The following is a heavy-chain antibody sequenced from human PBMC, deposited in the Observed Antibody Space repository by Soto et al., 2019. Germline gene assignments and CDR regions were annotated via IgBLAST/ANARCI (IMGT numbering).Heavy chain of an antibody. CDR2: IYYSGSS. J-gene: IGHJ5*02. V-gene: IGHV4-31*03. Sequence: ASETLSLTCNVSGDSINRGGFYWSWIRQHPEKGLEWIGYIYYSGSSYYNPSLQSRVTMSIDTTKNQFSLRLTSVTAADTAVYFCARGAAVTARWFDPWGQGTPVTVSS. CDR3: ARGAAVTARWFDP. CDR1: GDSINRGGFY. D-gene: IGHD2-21*02.